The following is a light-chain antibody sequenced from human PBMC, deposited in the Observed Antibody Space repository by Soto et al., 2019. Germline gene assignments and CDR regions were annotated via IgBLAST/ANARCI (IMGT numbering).Light chain of an antibody. J-gene: IGLJ2*01. Sequence: QSVLTQPPSASGTPGQRGSISCSGSSSNIGSNTVNWYQQLPGTAPKLLIYSNNQRPSGVPDRFSGSKSGTSASLAISGLQSEDEADYYCAAWDDSLNGQVVFGGGTKVTVL. CDR2: SNN. V-gene: IGLV1-44*01. CDR1: SSNIGSNT. CDR3: AAWDDSLNGQVV.